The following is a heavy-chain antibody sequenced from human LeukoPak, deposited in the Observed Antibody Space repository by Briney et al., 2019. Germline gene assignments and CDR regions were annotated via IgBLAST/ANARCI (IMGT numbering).Heavy chain of an antibody. CDR2: ISSNGRII. Sequence: PGGSLRLSCAASGFTFSSDEMNWVRQAPGKGLEWVSYISSNGRIIYYADSVKGRFTISRDNAKNSLYLQMNSLRAEDTAVYYCARDGGWDCSGSSCYALAFDYWGQGTLVTVSS. CDR1: GFTFSSDE. J-gene: IGHJ4*02. V-gene: IGHV3-48*03. D-gene: IGHD2-2*01. CDR3: ARDGGWDCSGSSCYALAFDY.